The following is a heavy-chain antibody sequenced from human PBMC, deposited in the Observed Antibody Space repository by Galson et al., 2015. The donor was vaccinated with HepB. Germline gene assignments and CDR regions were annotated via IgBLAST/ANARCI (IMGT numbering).Heavy chain of an antibody. CDR2: IKPDGSER. V-gene: IGHV3-7*03. J-gene: IGHJ3*02. Sequence: SLRLSCAASRFTFSSNWMTWVRQAPGKGLEWVANIKPDGSERNYVDSVKGRFTISRDNAKNSLYLQMNSLRAEDTAVYYCAKNGGAFDIWGQGTMVIVSS. CDR3: AKNGGAFDI. CDR1: RFTFSSNW. D-gene: IGHD2-8*01.